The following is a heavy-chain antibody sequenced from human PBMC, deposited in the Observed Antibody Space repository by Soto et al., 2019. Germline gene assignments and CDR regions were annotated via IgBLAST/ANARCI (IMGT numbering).Heavy chain of an antibody. CDR2: INSDGGTT. CDR1: GFTFNSYW. CDR3: ARELARHFDD. J-gene: IGHJ4*02. Sequence: PGGSLRLSCSASGFTFNSYWMHWVRQAPGKGLVWVSRINSDGGTTTYADSVKGRFTISRDNAKNTLYLQMDSLRAEDTAVYYCARELARHFDDWGQGTLVTVSS. V-gene: IGHV3-74*01.